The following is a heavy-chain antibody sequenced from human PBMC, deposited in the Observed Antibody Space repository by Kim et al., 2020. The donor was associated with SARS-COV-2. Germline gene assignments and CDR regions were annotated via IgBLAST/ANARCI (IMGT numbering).Heavy chain of an antibody. CDR2: IYYTGTT. V-gene: IGHV4-39*01. J-gene: IGHJ5*02. Sequence: SETLSLTCTVSGGSMNSRSHYWGWVRQPPGKGLEWIGSIYYTGTTYYNPSLKSRVTISVDTSKNQFSLKLSPMTAAATAVYYCAGRFPAGNVIDPWGQGTLVTVSS. D-gene: IGHD6-13*01. CDR1: GGSMNSRSHY. CDR3: AGRFPAGNVIDP.